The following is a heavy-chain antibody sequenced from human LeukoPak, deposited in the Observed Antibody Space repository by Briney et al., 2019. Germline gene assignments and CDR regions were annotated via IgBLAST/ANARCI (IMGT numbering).Heavy chain of an antibody. Sequence: PSETLSLTCAVYGGSFSGYYWSWIRQPPGKGLEWIGEINHSGSTNYNPSLKSRVTISVDTSKNQFSLKLSSVTAANTAVYYCARRKQGKRYSNGSNWFDPWGQGTLVTVSS. J-gene: IGHJ5*02. CDR3: ARRKQGKRYSNGSNWFDP. CDR2: INHSGST. V-gene: IGHV4-34*01. D-gene: IGHD4-11*01. CDR1: GGSFSGYY.